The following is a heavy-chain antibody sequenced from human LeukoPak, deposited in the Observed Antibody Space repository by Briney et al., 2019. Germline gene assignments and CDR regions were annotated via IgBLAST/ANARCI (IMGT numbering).Heavy chain of an antibody. Sequence: ASVKVSCKASGYSFTLYAMNWVRQAPGQGLEWMGWISAYNGNTNYAQKLQGRVTMTTDTSTSTAYMELRSLRSDDTAVYYCARDRHWYAAGNWFDPWGQGTLVTVSS. D-gene: IGHD6-13*01. CDR1: GYSFTLYA. V-gene: IGHV1-18*01. CDR3: ARDRHWYAAGNWFDP. J-gene: IGHJ5*02. CDR2: ISAYNGNT.